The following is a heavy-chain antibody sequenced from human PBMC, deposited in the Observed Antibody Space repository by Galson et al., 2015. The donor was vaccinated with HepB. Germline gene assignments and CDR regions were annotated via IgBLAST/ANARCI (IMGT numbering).Heavy chain of an antibody. CDR3: ARDRGFYDSSGYYSSF. J-gene: IGHJ4*02. CDR2: ISGYNGNT. CDR1: GYTFASYG. D-gene: IGHD3-22*01. Sequence: SVKVSCKASGYTFASYGISWVRQAPGQGLEWMGWISGYNGNTNYAQKFQGRVTMTTDTPTRTVYMELRSLRSDDTAVYYCARDRGFYDSSGYYSSFWGQGTLVTVSS. V-gene: IGHV1-18*01.